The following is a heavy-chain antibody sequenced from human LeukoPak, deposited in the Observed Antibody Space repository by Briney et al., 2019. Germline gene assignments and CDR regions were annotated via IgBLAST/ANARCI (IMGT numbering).Heavy chain of an antibody. Sequence: SVRVSCKSSAAAFSINAISWMRQAPGQGLEWMGRIIPILGIANYAQKFQGRVTITADKSTSTAYMELSSLRSEDTALYYCAKGRLAVAGSSLTYWGQGTLVTVSS. CDR2: IIPILGIA. V-gene: IGHV1-69*04. CDR3: AKGRLAVAGSSLTY. D-gene: IGHD6-19*01. J-gene: IGHJ4*02. CDR1: AAAFSINA.